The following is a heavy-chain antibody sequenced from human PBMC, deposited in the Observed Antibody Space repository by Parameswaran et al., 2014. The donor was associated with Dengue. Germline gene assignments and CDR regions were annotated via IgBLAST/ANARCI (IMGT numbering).Heavy chain of an antibody. CDR1: ISVA. Sequence: ISVARGWVRQAPGQGLEWMGGIIPIFGTANYAQKFQGRVTITADESTSTAYMELSSLRSEDTAVYYCARGRITMVRGVGTTGYYYYMDVWGKGTTVTVSS. CDR3: ARGRITMVRGVGTTGYYYYMDV. J-gene: IGHJ6*03. CDR2: IIPIFGTA. D-gene: IGHD3-10*01. V-gene: IGHV1-69*01.